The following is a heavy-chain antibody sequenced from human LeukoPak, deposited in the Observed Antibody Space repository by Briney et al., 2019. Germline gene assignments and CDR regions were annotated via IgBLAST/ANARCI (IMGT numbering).Heavy chain of an antibody. CDR1: GFTFSDYY. D-gene: IGHD6-19*01. V-gene: IGHV3-11*04. CDR2: ISSSSRTT. Sequence: GGSLRLSCAASGFTFSDYYMSWIRQAPGKGLEWVSYISSSSRTTYYADSVKGRFTISRDNAKNSLYLKMNSLRDEDTAVYYCAGAGSGGYFDYWGQGTLVTVSS. J-gene: IGHJ4*02. CDR3: AGAGSGGYFDY.